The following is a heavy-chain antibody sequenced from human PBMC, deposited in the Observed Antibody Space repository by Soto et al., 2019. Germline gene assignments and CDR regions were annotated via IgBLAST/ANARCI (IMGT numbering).Heavy chain of an antibody. J-gene: IGHJ3*01. D-gene: IGHD6-6*01. V-gene: IGHV2-5*01. CDR1: VISLSTSGVG. CDR3: ARGLATLPVFAFDV. Sequence: QITVKGSGPTLGKPTQTLTLTCSLSVISLSTSGVGLGWIRQTPGKALEWLALIYWNDDKHYSPSLKSMLTITKDTTKTQAVVTMTNMSPVDTATYYCARGLATLPVFAFDVWGQGTVVTVSS. CDR2: IYWNDDK.